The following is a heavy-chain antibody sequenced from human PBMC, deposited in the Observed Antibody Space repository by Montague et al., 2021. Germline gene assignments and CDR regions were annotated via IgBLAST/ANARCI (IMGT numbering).Heavy chain of an antibody. D-gene: IGHD4/OR15-4a*01. CDR1: GDSISSKYF. V-gene: IGHV4-4*02. CDR3: AVGSESACELLHH. J-gene: IGHJ5*02. Sequence: SETLSLTCTVSGDSISSKYFCSWVRQPLGKGLVWIGEIYHGTTSYSPSLTGRLTVSMDTSKTQFSLKLSSVTAADTAIYYCAVGSESACELLHHWGQGILVTVSS. CDR2: IYHGTT.